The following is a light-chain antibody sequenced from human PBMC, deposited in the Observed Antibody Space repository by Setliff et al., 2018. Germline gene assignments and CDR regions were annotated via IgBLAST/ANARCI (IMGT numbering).Light chain of an antibody. J-gene: IGKJ3*01. CDR2: WAS. CDR3: QQYWETPLT. Sequence: DIVMTQSPDSLTLSLGERATINCKSSQSVLFKSQKNYLAWYQQKPGQPPRLLFYWASTRAIGVPDRFSGSGSGTDFTLTISSLQAEDVATYYCQQYWETPLTFGPGT. CDR1: QSVLFKSQKNY. V-gene: IGKV4-1*01.